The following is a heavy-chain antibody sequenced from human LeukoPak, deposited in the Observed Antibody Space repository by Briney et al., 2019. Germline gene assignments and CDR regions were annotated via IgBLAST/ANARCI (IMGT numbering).Heavy chain of an antibody. CDR1: GFTTSDYT. J-gene: IGHJ4*02. CDR2: ISVSDEST. Sequence: AAGSLRLSCTASGFTTSDYTWNWVRQSPGEGLEWVADISVSDESTYYADSVKGRFTISRHKSNNMLYLQMNGLRAEDTAVYYCARDRYCVSTNRSYDCWGQGTPVTVSS. D-gene: IGHD2-2*01. CDR3: ARDRYCVSTNRSYDC. V-gene: IGHV3-23*01.